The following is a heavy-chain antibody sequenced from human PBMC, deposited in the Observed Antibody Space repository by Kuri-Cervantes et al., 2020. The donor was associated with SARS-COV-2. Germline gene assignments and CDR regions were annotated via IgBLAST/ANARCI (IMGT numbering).Heavy chain of an antibody. CDR2: INANSGGT. CDR3: ACNKVVRAAIARLDY. CDR1: GYTFTGYY. V-gene: IGHV1-2*02. D-gene: IGHD2-2*02. Sequence: SVTVSFKPCGYTFTGYYMHWVGQAPGQGLEGMGLINANSGGTNYAQQFQGRVTMRRDTSISTAYMELSRLRSDDTAVYYCACNKVVRAAIARLDYWGQGTLVTVSS. J-gene: IGHJ4*02.